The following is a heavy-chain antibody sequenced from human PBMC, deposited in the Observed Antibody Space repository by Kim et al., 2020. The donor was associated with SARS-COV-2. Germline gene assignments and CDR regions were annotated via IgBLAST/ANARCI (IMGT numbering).Heavy chain of an antibody. V-gene: IGHV3-21*01. D-gene: IGHD4-17*01. CDR3: ARAPGYGGEG. J-gene: IGHJ4*02. Sequence: SYIYYADSVKGRFTNSRDNAKNSLYLQMNSLRAEDTAVYYCARAPGYGGEGWGQGTLVTVSS. CDR2: SYI.